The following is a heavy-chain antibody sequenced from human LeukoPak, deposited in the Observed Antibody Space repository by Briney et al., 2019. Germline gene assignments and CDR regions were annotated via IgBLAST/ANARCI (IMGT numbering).Heavy chain of an antibody. D-gene: IGHD6-19*01. CDR1: GFTFSIYS. CDR3: AKNKGAAIYSSGYDH. J-gene: IGHJ3*01. Sequence: PGGSLRLSCAASGFTFSIYSMNWVRQAPGKGLEWVSSISSSSSYIYYADSVKGRFTISRDNAKNSLYLQMNSLRAEDMALYYCAKNKGAAIYSSGYDHWGQGTMVTVSS. V-gene: IGHV3-21*04. CDR2: ISSSSSYI.